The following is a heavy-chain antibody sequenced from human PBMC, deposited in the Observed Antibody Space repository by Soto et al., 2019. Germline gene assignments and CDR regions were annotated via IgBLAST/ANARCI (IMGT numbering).Heavy chain of an antibody. V-gene: IGHV3-33*01. CDR2: IWYDGSNK. CDR1: GFTFSSYG. D-gene: IGHD6-19*01. CDR3: ARGVAGIDWYFDL. Sequence: QVQLVESGGGVVQPGRSLRLSCAASGFTFSSYGMHWVRQAPGKGLEWVAVIWYDGSNKYYADSVKGRFTISRDNSKNTLYLQMNSLRAEATAVYYCARGVAGIDWYFDLWGRGTLVTVSS. J-gene: IGHJ2*01.